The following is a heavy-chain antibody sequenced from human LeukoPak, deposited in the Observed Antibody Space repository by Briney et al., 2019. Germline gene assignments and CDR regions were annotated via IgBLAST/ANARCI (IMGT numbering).Heavy chain of an antibody. V-gene: IGHV3-23*01. CDR2: ISGGGGNT. J-gene: IGHJ4*02. CDR3: AKYYESGTLSLSLFDY. CDR1: GFTFSNYA. Sequence: GGSLRLSCAASGFTFSNYAMSWVRQAPGKGLEWVSGISGGGGNTHYADSAKGRFSISRDNSKNTLYLQMNSLRAEDTAVYYCAKYYESGTLSLSLFDYWGQGTLVTVSS. D-gene: IGHD3-10*01.